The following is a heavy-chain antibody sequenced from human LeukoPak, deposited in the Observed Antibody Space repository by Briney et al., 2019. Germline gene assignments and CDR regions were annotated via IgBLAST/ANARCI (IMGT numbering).Heavy chain of an antibody. Sequence: SVKVSCKASGGTFSSYAISWVRQAPGQGLEWMGGIIPIFGTANYAQKFQGRVTITADESTSTAYMELSSLRSEDTAVYYCVRDLEWGNNDWFDPWGQGTLVTVSS. J-gene: IGHJ5*02. CDR2: IIPIFGTA. CDR3: VRDLEWGNNDWFDP. CDR1: GGTFSSYA. V-gene: IGHV1-69*13. D-gene: IGHD3-3*01.